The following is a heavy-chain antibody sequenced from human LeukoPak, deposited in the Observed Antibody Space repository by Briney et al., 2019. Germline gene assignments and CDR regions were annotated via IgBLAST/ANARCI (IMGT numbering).Heavy chain of an antibody. J-gene: IGHJ4*02. V-gene: IGHV4-38-2*01. CDR1: GYSISSGYY. CDR2: IYHTGST. D-gene: IGHD2-2*01. Sequence: PSETLSLTCGVSGYSISSGYYWGWIRQPPGKGLQWIGTIYHTGSTYYKPSLKSRVTISVDTSKNQFSLKLSSVTAADTAVYYCARQLFTTSRHFDSWGQGTQVTVSS. CDR3: ARQLFTTSRHFDS.